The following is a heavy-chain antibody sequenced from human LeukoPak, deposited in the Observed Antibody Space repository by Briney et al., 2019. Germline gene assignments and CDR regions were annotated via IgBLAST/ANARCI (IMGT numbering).Heavy chain of an antibody. D-gene: IGHD2-2*01. CDR1: GFTFSSYW. CDR3: ARGCSSTSCYDY. V-gene: IGHV3-74*01. J-gene: IGHJ4*02. CDR2: INTDGSST. Sequence: GGSLRLSCAASGFTFSSYWMHWVRQAPGKGLVWVSRINTDGSSTSYADSVKGRFTISRDNAKNTLYLQMNSLRAEDTAVYYCARGCSSTSCYDYWGQGTLVTVSS.